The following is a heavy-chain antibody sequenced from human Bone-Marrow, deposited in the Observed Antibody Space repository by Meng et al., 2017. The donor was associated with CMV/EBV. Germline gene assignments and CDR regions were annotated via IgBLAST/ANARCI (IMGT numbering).Heavy chain of an antibody. Sequence: SETLSLTCTVSGGSISSSSYYWGWIRQPPGKGLEWIGSIYYSGSTYYNPSLKSRVTISVDTSKNQFPPKLSSVTAADTAVYYCARDGGYSRSVYGLYYYYGMDVWGQGTTVTVSS. CDR1: GGSISSSSYY. V-gene: IGHV4-39*06. D-gene: IGHD3-22*01. J-gene: IGHJ6*02. CDR3: ARDGGYSRSVYGLYYYYGMDV. CDR2: IYYSGST.